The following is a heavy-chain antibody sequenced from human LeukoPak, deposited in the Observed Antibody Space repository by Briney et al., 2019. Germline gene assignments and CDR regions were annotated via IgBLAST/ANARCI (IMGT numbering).Heavy chain of an antibody. Sequence: GGSLRLSCAASGFTFSNAWMSWVRQAPGKGLEWVGRIKSKTDGGTTDYAAPVEGRFTISRDDSKNTLYLQMSSLKTEDTAVYYCTTALYDFWSGYLYYYYYYYMDVWGKGTTVTVSS. CDR1: GFTFSNAW. J-gene: IGHJ6*03. V-gene: IGHV3-15*01. D-gene: IGHD3-3*01. CDR2: IKSKTDGGTT. CDR3: TTALYDFWSGYLYYYYYYYMDV.